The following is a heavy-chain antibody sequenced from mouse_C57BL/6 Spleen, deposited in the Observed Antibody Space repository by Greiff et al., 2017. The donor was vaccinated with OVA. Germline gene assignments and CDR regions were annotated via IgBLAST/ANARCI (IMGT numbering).Heavy chain of an antibody. D-gene: IGHD2-2*01. V-gene: IGHV3-6*01. CDR1: GYSITSGYY. CDR3: ARGATMVTTIFDY. Sequence: EVKVEESGPGLVKPSQSLSLTCSVTGYSITSGYYWNWIRQFPGNKLEWMGYISYDGSNNYNPSLKNRISITRDTSKNQFFLKLNSVTTEDTATYYCARGATMVTTIFDYWGQGTTLTVSS. J-gene: IGHJ2*01. CDR2: ISYDGSN.